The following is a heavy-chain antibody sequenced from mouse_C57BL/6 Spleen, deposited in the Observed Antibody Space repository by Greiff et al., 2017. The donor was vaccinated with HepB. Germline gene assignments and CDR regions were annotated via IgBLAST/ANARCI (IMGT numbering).Heavy chain of an antibody. CDR1: GYTFTSYW. V-gene: IGHV1-52*01. D-gene: IGHD6-1*01. CDR2: IDPSDSET. CDR3: ARGGLYKLDY. J-gene: IGHJ2*01. Sequence: QVQLQQPGAELVRPGSSVKLSCKASGYTFTSYWMHWVKQRPIQGLEWIGNIDPSDSETHYNQKFKNKATLTVDKSSSTAYMQLSSLTSEDSAVYYCARGGLYKLDYWGQGTTLTVSS.